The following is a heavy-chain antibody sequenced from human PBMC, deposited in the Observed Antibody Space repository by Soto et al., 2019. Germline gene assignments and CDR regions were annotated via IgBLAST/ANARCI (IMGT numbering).Heavy chain of an antibody. V-gene: IGHV1-3*05. J-gene: IGHJ4*02. D-gene: IGHD6-13*01. Sequence: QVQLVQSGAEEKKPGASEKVSCKASGYTFTSYGVHWVRQAPGQRLEWMGWINAGNGNTKYSQKFQGRVTITRDTSASTAYMELSSLRSEDTAVYYCARAPGGPGIAEYWGQGTLVTVSS. CDR1: GYTFTSYG. CDR2: INAGNGNT. CDR3: ARAPGGPGIAEY.